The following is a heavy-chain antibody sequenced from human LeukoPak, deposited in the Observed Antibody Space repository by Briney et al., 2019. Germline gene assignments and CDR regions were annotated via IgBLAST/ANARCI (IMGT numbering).Heavy chain of an antibody. D-gene: IGHD6-19*01. J-gene: IGHJ5*02. CDR2: IYYSGST. CDR1: GGSISSYY. V-gene: IGHV4-59*06. CDR3: ARSGYSSGYFNWFDP. Sequence: SETLSLTCTVSGGSISSYYWSWIRQPPGKGLEWIGYIYYSGSTYYNPSLKSRVTISVDTSKNQFSLKLSSVTAADTAVYYCARSGYSSGYFNWFDPWGQGTLVTVSS.